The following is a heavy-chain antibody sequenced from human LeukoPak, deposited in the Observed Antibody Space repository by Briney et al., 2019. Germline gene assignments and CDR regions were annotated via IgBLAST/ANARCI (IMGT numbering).Heavy chain of an antibody. CDR3: ARDHDYGDYAISYYFDY. CDR1: GFSFNDAW. J-gene: IGHJ4*02. V-gene: IGHV3-33*08. D-gene: IGHD4-17*01. Sequence: PGGSLRLSCAASGFSFNDAWMSWVRQAPGKGLEWVAVIWYDGSNKYYADSVKGRFTTSRDNSKNTLYLQMNSLRAEDTAVYYCARDHDYGDYAISYYFDYWGQGTLVTVSS. CDR2: IWYDGSNK.